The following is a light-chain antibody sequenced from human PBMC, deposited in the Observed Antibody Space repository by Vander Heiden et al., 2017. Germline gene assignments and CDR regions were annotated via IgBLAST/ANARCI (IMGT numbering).Light chain of an antibody. J-gene: IGLJ2*01. CDR3: AAWDDSLNGVV. CDR1: SSNNGSNN. V-gene: IGLV1-44*01. CDR2: SNN. Sequence: QSVLTQPPSASGTPGQTVTISCSGSSSNNGSNNVDWYQQLPGTAPKLLIYSNNQRPAGVPDRFAGSKSGTSASLAISGIQSEDEADFYCAAWDDSLNGVVFGGGTKLTVL.